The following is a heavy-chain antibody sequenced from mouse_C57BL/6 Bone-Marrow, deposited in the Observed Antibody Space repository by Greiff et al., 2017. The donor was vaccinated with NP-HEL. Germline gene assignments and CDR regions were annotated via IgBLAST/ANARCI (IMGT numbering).Heavy chain of an antibody. CDR3: ARRALLFAY. Sequence: EVKLVESGGDLVKPGGSLKLSCAASGFTFSSYGMSWVRQTPDKRLEWVATISSGGSYTYYPDSVKGRFTISRDIAKNTLYLQMSSLKSEDTAMYYCARRALLFAYWGQGTLVTVSA. V-gene: IGHV5-6*02. CDR2: ISSGGSYT. J-gene: IGHJ3*01. CDR1: GFTFSSYG. D-gene: IGHD2-12*01.